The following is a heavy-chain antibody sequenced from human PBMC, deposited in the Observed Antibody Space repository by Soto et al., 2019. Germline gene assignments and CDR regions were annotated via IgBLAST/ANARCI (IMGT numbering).Heavy chain of an antibody. J-gene: IGHJ4*02. CDR3: ARENSYFDY. CDR1: GYTFRNFG. CDR2: ISAYNANA. V-gene: IGHV1-18*01. Sequence: QIQLLQSGAEVKKPGASVKVTCKASGYTFRNFGISWVRQAPGQGLEWMGWISAYNANANYAQKFQGRLTMTADTSTSTAYMELRSLRSDDTAVYYCARENSYFDYWGQGTLSPSPQ.